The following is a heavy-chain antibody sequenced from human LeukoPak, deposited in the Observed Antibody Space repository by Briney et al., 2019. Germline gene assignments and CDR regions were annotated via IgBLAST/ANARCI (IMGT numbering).Heavy chain of an antibody. V-gene: IGHV3-7*01. CDR2: IKQDGSEK. D-gene: IGHD3-3*01. J-gene: IGHJ6*03. Sequence: GGSLRLSCAASGFTFSSYWMSWVRQAPGKGLEWVANIKQDGSEKYYVDSVKGRFTISRDNAKNSLYLQMNSLRAEDTAVYYCARVSAIFGVANYYMDVWGKGTTVTVSS. CDR1: GFTFSSYW. CDR3: ARVSAIFGVANYYMDV.